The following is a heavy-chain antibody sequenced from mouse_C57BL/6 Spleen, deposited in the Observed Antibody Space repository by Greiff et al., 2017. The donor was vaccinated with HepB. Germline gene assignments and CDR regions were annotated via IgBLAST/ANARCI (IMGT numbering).Heavy chain of an antibody. CDR1: GYTFTDYN. CDR2: INPNNGGT. CDR3: ARLGAYDSDDHYAMDY. D-gene: IGHD2-4*01. J-gene: IGHJ4*01. Sequence: EVQLQQSGPELVKPGASVKIPCKASGYTFTDYNMDWVKQSHGKSLEWIGDINPNNGGTIYNQKFKGKATLTVDKSSSTAYMELRSLTSEDTAVYYCARLGAYDSDDHYAMDYWGQGTSVTVSS. V-gene: IGHV1-18*01.